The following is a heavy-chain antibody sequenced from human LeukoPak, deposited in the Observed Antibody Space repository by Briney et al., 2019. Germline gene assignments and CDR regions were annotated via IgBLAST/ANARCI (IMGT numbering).Heavy chain of an antibody. CDR1: GGSISSSSYY. V-gene: IGHV4-39*01. CDR3: ASSGWYWDAFDI. J-gene: IGHJ3*02. D-gene: IGHD6-19*01. CDR2: IYYSGST. Sequence: SETLSLTCTVSGGSISSSSYYWGWIRQPPGKGLEWIGSIYYSGSTYYNPSLKSRVTISVDTSKNQFSLKLSSVTAADTAAYYCASSGWYWDAFDIWGQGTMVTVSS.